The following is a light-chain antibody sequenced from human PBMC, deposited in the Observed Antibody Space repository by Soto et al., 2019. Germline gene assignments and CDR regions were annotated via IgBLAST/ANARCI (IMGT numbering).Light chain of an antibody. CDR2: GAS. Sequence: EIVMTQSPATLSVSPGERATLSCRASQSVSSNLAWYQQKPGQAPRVLIYGASTRATGIPARFSGSGSGTEFTLTISSLXXXXXXXXXCQQYNNWPPLTFGGGT. J-gene: IGKJ4*01. V-gene: IGKV3-15*01. CDR1: QSVSSN. CDR3: QQYNNWPPLT.